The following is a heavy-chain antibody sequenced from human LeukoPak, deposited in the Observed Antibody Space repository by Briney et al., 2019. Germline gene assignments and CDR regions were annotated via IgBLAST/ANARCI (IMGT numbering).Heavy chain of an antibody. J-gene: IGHJ4*02. CDR1: GDSMSNYY. Sequence: SETLSLTCTVSGDSMSNYYWSWIRQPAGKGLEWIGRMFSNGGTDYNPSLQSRVTMSLDTSRNQFSLKLTSVTAADTAVYYCASLTTVTQGYFDSWGQGTLVTVSS. V-gene: IGHV4-4*07. D-gene: IGHD4-17*01. CDR2: MFSNGGT. CDR3: ASLTTVTQGYFDS.